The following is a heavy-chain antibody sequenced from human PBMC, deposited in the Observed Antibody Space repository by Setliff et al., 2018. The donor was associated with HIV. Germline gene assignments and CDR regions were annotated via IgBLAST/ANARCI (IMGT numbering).Heavy chain of an antibody. CDR1: GFTFSSYS. J-gene: IGHJ6*03. V-gene: IGHV3-48*01. CDR2: ISSSDTTI. Sequence: PGGSLRLSCAASGFTFSSYSMNWVRRAPGKGLEWVSSISSSDTTIYYADSVKGRFTISRDNAKNSLYLQMSSLRAEDTAVYYCARDSSRGYLDWLSLKYYYSYYIDVWGKGTTVTVSS. CDR3: ARDSSRGYLDWLSLKYYYSYYIDV. D-gene: IGHD3-9*01.